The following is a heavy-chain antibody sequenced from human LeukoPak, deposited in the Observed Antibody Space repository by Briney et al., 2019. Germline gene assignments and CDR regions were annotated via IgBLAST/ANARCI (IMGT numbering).Heavy chain of an antibody. Sequence: PGGSLRLSCAASGFTFSGSAMHWVRQASGKGLGWVGRIRSKANSYATAYAASVKGRFTISRDDSKNTAYLQMNSLKTEGTAVYYCILSGSYYTLRVYWGQGTLVTVSS. CDR2: IRSKANSYAT. D-gene: IGHD1-26*01. V-gene: IGHV3-73*01. CDR3: ILSGSYYTLRVY. CDR1: GFTFSGSA. J-gene: IGHJ4*02.